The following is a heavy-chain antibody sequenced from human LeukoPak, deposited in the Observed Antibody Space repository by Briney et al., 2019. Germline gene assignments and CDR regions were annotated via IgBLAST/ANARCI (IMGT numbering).Heavy chain of an antibody. Sequence: GGSLRLSCAASGFSFSSYGMHWVRQAPGKGLEWVAVISYDGSNKYYSDSVRGRFTISRDNSKNTLYLQMNSLRAEDTAVYYCAKVMGRRLLWFGDGNYFDYWGQGTLVTVSS. V-gene: IGHV3-30*18. J-gene: IGHJ4*02. CDR2: ISYDGSNK. CDR1: GFSFSSYG. CDR3: AKVMGRRLLWFGDGNYFDY. D-gene: IGHD3-10*01.